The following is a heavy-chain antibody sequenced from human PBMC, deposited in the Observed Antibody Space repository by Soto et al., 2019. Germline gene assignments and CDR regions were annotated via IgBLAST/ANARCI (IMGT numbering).Heavy chain of an antibody. CDR2: IGSGSDT. D-gene: IGHD3-3*01. CDR1: GFTFSNYD. J-gene: IGHJ6*02. Sequence: PGGSLTLSCSASGFTFSNYDMHWIRQAPGEGLEWVSGIGSGSDTYYHPSVQDRFTVSRDKAKKSLYLQLNSLTAGDTAVYYCASGVLGAYYYYYGMDVWGQGTTVTVSS. V-gene: IGHV3-13*01. CDR3: ASGVLGAYYYYYGMDV.